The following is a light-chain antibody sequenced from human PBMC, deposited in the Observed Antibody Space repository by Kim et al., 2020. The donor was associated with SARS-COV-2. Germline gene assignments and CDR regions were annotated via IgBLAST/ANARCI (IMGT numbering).Light chain of an antibody. V-gene: IGKV3-20*01. CDR3: QQYGSSPLVNT. CDR2: GAS. J-gene: IGKJ2*01. Sequence: PGERATLACRASQSVSSSYLAWYQQKPGQAPRLLIYGASSRATGIPDRFSGSGSGTDFTLTISRLEPEEFAVYYCQQYGSSPLVNTFGQGTKLEI. CDR1: QSVSSSY.